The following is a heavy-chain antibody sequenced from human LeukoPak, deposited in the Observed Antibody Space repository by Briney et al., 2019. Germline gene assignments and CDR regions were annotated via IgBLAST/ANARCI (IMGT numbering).Heavy chain of an antibody. Sequence: TSETLSLTCTVSGGSISSYYWSCLRQPPGKGLEWIGYIYYSGSTNYNPSLKSRVTISVDTSKNQFSLKLSSVTAADTAVYYCAQLWFGEIGGDYWGQGTLVTVSS. CDR2: IYYSGST. D-gene: IGHD3-10*01. CDR1: GGSISSYY. CDR3: AQLWFGEIGGDY. V-gene: IGHV4-59*12. J-gene: IGHJ4*02.